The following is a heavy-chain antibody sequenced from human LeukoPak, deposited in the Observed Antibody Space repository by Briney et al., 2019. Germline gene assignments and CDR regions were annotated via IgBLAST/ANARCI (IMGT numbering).Heavy chain of an antibody. V-gene: IGHV1-8*01. CDR2: MNPNSGNT. D-gene: IGHD5-18*01. Sequence: ASVKVSCKASGYTFTSYDINWVRQAIGQGLEWMGYMNPNSGNTVYAQKFQGRVTMTRNTSISTAYMELSSLRSEDTAIYYCARRIRQDEYWGQGTLVAVSS. CDR3: ARRIRQDEY. CDR1: GYTFTSYD. J-gene: IGHJ4*02.